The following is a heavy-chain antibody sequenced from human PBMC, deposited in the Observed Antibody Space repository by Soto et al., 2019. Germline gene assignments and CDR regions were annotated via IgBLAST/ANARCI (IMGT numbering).Heavy chain of an antibody. Sequence: QLQLQESGPGLVKPSETLSLTCTVSGGSVSSSSFYWGWVRQPPGKGLEWIGSISYGGYTYYIPSLKSRVPMSVDTSTTQLSLNLNSVTAADTALYFWARHRRETGTFAQPLDSWGQGTLVTVSS. V-gene: IGHV4-39*01. CDR2: ISYGGYT. D-gene: IGHD1-1*01. CDR3: ARHRRETGTFAQPLDS. J-gene: IGHJ4*02. CDR1: GGSVSSSSFY.